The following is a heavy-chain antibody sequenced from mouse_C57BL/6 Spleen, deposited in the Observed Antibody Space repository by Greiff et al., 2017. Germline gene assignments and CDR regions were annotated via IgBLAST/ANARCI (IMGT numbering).Heavy chain of an antibody. D-gene: IGHD2-5*01. CDR3: TKSNYPLYYAMDY. CDR1: GFNIKDDY. J-gene: IGHJ4*01. V-gene: IGHV14-4*01. Sequence: EVMLVESGAELVRPGASVKLSCTASGFNIKDDYMHWVKQRPEQGLEWIGWIDPENGDTEYASKFQGKATITADTSSNTAYLQLSSLTSEDTAVYYCTKSNYPLYYAMDYWGQGTSVTVSS. CDR2: IDPENGDT.